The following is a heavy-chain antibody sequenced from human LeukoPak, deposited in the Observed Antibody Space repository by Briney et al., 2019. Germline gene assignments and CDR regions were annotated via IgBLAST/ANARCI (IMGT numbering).Heavy chain of an antibody. CDR1: GYTFPNYG. V-gene: IGHV1-18*01. CDR2: ISGYNGYT. Sequence: GASVKVSCKASGYTFPNYGISWVRQAPGQGLEWMGWISGYNGYTNYAQRIQARVTMTADTSTSTAYMEVRSLRSDDTAVYYCARVAPNRRYCSGGSCLNYFDYWGQGTLVTVSS. D-gene: IGHD2-15*01. J-gene: IGHJ4*02. CDR3: ARVAPNRRYCSGGSCLNYFDY.